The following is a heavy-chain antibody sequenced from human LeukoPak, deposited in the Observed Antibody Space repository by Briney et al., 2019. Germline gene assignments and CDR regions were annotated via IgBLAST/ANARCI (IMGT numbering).Heavy chain of an antibody. CDR1: GYTFTGYY. J-gene: IGHJ5*02. CDR3: ARIIAAAGKGHWFDP. V-gene: IGHV1-2*02. D-gene: IGHD6-13*01. CDR2: ISPNSGGT. Sequence: ASVEVSCKASGYTFTGYYMHWVRQAPGQGLEWMGWISPNSGGTNYAQKFQGRVTMTRDTSISTAYMELSRLRSDDTAVYYCARIIAAAGKGHWFDPWGQGTLVIVSS.